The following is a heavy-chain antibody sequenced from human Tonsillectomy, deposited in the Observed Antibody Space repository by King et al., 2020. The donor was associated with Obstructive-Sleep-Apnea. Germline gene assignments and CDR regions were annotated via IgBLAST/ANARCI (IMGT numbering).Heavy chain of an antibody. D-gene: IGHD4-17*01. CDR3: ARDLVDGDYACGMDV. J-gene: IGHJ6*02. V-gene: IGHV3-33*01. CDR1: GFTFSSYG. Sequence: VQLVESGGGVVQPGRSLRLSCAASGFTFSSYGMHWVRQAPGKGLEWVAIIWYDGSDQHYADSVKGRFTISRDNFKNTLYLQMNSLRAEDTAVYYCARDLVDGDYACGMDVWGQGTTVTVSS. CDR2: IWYDGSDQ.